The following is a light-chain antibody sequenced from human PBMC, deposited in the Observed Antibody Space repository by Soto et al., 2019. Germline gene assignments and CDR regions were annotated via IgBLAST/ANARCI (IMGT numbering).Light chain of an antibody. V-gene: IGKV3-11*01. J-gene: IGKJ4*01. CDR2: DAS. Sequence: EIVLTQSPATLSLSPGERATLSCRASQSISSYLGWYQQKPGQAPRLLIYDASNRAAGIPARFSGSGSGTYFTLTISSLEPEDFAVYYCQQRSKWPLTFGGGTKVEIK. CDR3: QQRSKWPLT. CDR1: QSISSY.